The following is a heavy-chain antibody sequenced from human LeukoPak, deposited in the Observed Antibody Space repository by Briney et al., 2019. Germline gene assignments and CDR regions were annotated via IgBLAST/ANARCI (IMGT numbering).Heavy chain of an antibody. Sequence: ASVKVSCKASGYTFTSYDINWVRQATGQGLEWMGWMDPNSGNTGYAQKFQGRVTITRDTSISTAYMELSSLRSEDTAVYYCARGGFLEWLPLDYWGRGTLVTVSS. J-gene: IGHJ4*02. V-gene: IGHV1-8*03. D-gene: IGHD3-3*01. CDR1: GYTFTSYD. CDR3: ARGGFLEWLPLDY. CDR2: MDPNSGNT.